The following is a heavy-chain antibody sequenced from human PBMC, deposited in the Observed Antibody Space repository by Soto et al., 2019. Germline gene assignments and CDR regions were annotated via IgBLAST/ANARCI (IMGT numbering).Heavy chain of an antibody. CDR1: GGSIISSNW. J-gene: IGHJ5*02. CDR2: IYHSGST. D-gene: IGHD1-7*01. Sequence: LSLTCAVSGGSIISSNWWSWVRQPPGKGLEWIGEIYHSGSTNYNPSLKSLVTISVDKSKNQFSLKLSSVTAADTAVYYCARAQTELELLLRWFDPWGQGTLVTVSS. CDR3: ARAQTELELLLRWFDP. V-gene: IGHV4-4*02.